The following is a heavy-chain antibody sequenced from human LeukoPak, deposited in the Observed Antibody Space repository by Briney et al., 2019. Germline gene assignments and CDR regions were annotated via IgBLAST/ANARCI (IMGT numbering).Heavy chain of an antibody. CDR2: IYTSGST. V-gene: IGHV4-4*07. D-gene: IGHD3-16*01. Sequence: PSETLSLTCTVSGGSISSYHWSWIRQPAGKGLEWIGHIYTSGSTNYNPSLKSRGTMSVDTSKNQFSLKLSSVTAADTAVYYCARVGDYALKDWGQGTLVTVSS. J-gene: IGHJ4*02. CDR1: GGSISSYH. CDR3: ARVGDYALKD.